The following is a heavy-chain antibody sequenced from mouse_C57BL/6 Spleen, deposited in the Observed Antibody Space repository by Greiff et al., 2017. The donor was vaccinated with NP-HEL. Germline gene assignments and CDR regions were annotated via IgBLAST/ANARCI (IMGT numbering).Heavy chain of an antibody. J-gene: IGHJ2*01. Sequence: QVQLQQPGAELVKPGASVKLSCKASGYTFTSYWMHWVKQRPGQGLEWIGMIHPNSGSTNYNEKFKSKATLTVDKSSSTAYMQLSSLTSEDSAVYYCAREGNQLGRYFDYWGQGTTLTVSS. CDR3: AREGNQLGRYFDY. D-gene: IGHD4-1*02. CDR1: GYTFTSYW. V-gene: IGHV1-64*01. CDR2: IHPNSGST.